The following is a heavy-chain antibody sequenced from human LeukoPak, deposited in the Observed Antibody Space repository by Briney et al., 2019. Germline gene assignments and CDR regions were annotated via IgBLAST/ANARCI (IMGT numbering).Heavy chain of an antibody. J-gene: IGHJ5*02. CDR2: ISSSSSTI. V-gene: IGHV3-48*01. CDR1: GFTFSSYS. D-gene: IGHD2-2*01. CDR3: ARVILGYCSSTSCLNWFDP. Sequence: GGSLRLSCAASGFTFSSYSMNWVRQAPGKGLEWVSYISSSSSTIYYADSVKGRFTISRDNAKNSLYLQMNSLRAEDTAVYYCARVILGYCSSTSCLNWFDPWGRGTLVTVSS.